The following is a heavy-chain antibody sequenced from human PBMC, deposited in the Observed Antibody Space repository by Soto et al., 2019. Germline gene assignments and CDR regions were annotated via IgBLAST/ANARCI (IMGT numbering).Heavy chain of an antibody. J-gene: IGHJ6*02. CDR3: AKDQGTTVSTTHYYYGMDV. CDR1: GFTFSSYG. V-gene: IGHV3-30*18. CDR2: ISYDGSNK. Sequence: QVQLVESGGGVVQPGRSLRLSCAASGFTFSSYGMHWVRQAPGKGLEWVAVISYDGSNKYYADSVKGRFTISRDNAKNTLYLQMNSLRAEDTAVYYCAKDQGTTVSTTHYYYGMDVWGQGTTVTVSS. D-gene: IGHD4-17*01.